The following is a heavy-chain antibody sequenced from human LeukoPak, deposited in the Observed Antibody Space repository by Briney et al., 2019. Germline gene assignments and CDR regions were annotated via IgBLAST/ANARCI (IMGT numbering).Heavy chain of an antibody. Sequence: GGSLRLSCAASGFTFNDYAMQWVRQAPGKGLEWVSAISGSGGSTYYADSVKGRFTISRDNSKNTLYLQMNSLRAEDTAVYYCAKPETPYSMVRDFDYWGQGTLVTVSS. CDR2: ISGSGGST. CDR3: AKPETPYSMVRDFDY. D-gene: IGHD3-10*01. V-gene: IGHV3-23*01. J-gene: IGHJ4*02. CDR1: GFTFNDYA.